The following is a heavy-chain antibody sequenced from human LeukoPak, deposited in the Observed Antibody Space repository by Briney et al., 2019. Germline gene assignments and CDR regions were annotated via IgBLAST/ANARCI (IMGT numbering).Heavy chain of an antibody. V-gene: IGHV1-69*06. CDR3: ARSAACGELPTTFDY. CDR2: IIPIFGTA. Sequence: VASVKVSCKASGGTFSSYAISWVRQATGQGLEWMGGIIPIFGTANYAQKFQGRVTITAARSTSTAYMELSSLGSEAPAVYYCARSAACGELPTTFDYWGQGTLVTVSS. D-gene: IGHD3-10*01. CDR1: GGTFSSYA. J-gene: IGHJ4*02.